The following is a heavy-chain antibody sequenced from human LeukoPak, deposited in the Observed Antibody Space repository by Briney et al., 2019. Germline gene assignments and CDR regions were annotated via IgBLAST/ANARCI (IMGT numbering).Heavy chain of an antibody. D-gene: IGHD2-21*02. J-gene: IGHJ4*02. CDR2: ISSSSSYT. CDR1: GFTFSDYY. V-gene: IGHV3-11*06. CDR3: ARGGLVVTATSRYFDY. Sequence: GGSLRLSCAASGFTFSDYYMSWIRQAPGKGLEWVSYISSSSSYTNYADSVKGRFTISRDNAKNSLYLQMNSLRAEDTAVYYCARGGLVVTATSRYFDYWGQGTLVTVSS.